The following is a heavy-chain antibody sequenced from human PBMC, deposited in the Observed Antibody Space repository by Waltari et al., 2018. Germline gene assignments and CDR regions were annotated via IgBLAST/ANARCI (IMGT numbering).Heavy chain of an antibody. CDR3: ARTSGSYYRGDNWFDP. D-gene: IGHD1-26*01. CDR1: GYSFTSYW. CDR2: IYPGDSDT. Sequence: EVQLVQSGAEVKKPGESLKISCKGSGYSFTSYWIGWVRQMPGKGLEWMGIIYPGDSDTGYSPSFQGQVTISADESISTAYLQWSSLKASDTAMYYCARTSGSYYRGDNWFDPWGQGTLVTVSS. J-gene: IGHJ5*02. V-gene: IGHV5-51*01.